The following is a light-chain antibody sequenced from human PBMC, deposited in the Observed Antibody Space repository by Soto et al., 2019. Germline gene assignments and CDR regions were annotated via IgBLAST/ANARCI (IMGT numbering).Light chain of an antibody. V-gene: IGKV3-20*01. J-gene: IGKJ5*01. CDR3: QQYGSSLIT. CDR2: GAS. Sequence: EIVLTQSPGTLSLSPGERATLSCRASQSVSSSYLAWYQQKPGQGPRLLIYGASSRATGIPDRFSGSGSGTDFTLTITRLEPEDFAVYYCQQYGSSLITFGHGTRLEIK. CDR1: QSVSSSY.